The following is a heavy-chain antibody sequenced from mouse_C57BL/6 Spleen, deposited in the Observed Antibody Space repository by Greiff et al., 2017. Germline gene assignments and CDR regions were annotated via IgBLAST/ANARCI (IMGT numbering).Heavy chain of an antibody. J-gene: IGHJ2*01. CDR1: GYTFTSYW. V-gene: IGHV1-55*01. Sequence: QVQLQQPGAELVKPGASVKMSCKASGYTFTSYWITWVKQRPGQGLEWIGDIYPGSGSTNYNEKFKSKATLTVDTSSSTAYMQLSSLTSEDSAVYYCARFRYYYGSSIYFDYWGQGTTLTVSS. CDR2: IYPGSGST. D-gene: IGHD1-1*01. CDR3: ARFRYYYGSSIYFDY.